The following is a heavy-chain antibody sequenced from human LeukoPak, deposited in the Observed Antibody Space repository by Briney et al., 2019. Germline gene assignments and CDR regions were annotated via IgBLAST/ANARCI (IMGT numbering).Heavy chain of an antibody. CDR1: GFTVSSNY. D-gene: IGHD4-17*01. CDR2: IYSGGST. V-gene: IGHV3-53*01. J-gene: IGHJ3*02. Sequence: PGGSLRLSCAASGFTVSSNYMSWVRQAPGKGLEWVSVIYSGGSTYYADSVKGRFTISRDNSKNTLYLQMNSLRAEDTAVYYCAKLIFGYGDYVPFDIWGQGTMVTVSS. CDR3: AKLIFGYGDYVPFDI.